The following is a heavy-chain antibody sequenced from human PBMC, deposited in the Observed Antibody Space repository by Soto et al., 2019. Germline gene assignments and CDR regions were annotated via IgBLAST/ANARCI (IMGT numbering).Heavy chain of an antibody. CDR1: GGSFSTYY. CDR2: IYYSGNT. Sequence: SETLSLTCTVSGGSFSTYYWTWIRQPPGKGLEWIGYIYYSGNTKYNPSLKSRVTISVDTSKNHFSLKLSSVTAADTAVYYCARGGETYCSRTSCSYSYGMDVWGQGTTVTSP. V-gene: IGHV4-59*01. J-gene: IGHJ6*02. CDR3: ARGGETYCSRTSCSYSYGMDV. D-gene: IGHD2-2*01.